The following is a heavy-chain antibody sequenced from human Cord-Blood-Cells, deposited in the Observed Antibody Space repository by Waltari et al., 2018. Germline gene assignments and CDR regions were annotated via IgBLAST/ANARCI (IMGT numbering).Heavy chain of an antibody. CDR1: GFTFSSYS. CDR3: ARDKYSSSWFDY. CDR2: ISSSSSYI. V-gene: IGHV3-21*01. J-gene: IGHJ4*02. D-gene: IGHD6-13*01. Sequence: EVQLVESGGGMVKPGGSLRLACAASGFTFSSYSMNWVRQSPGKGLEWVSSISSSSSYIYYADSVKGRFTISRDNAKNSLYLQMNSLRAEDTAVYYCARDKYSSSWFDYWGQGTLVTVSS.